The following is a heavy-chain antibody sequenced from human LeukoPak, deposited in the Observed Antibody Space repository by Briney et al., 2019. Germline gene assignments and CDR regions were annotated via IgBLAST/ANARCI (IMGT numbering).Heavy chain of an antibody. CDR1: GFTFDDYA. J-gene: IGHJ4*02. CDR3: AKDTDYSETRYFDY. CDR2: ISWNSGSI. Sequence: GGSLRLSCAASGFTFDDYAMHWVRQAPGKGLEWVSGISWNSGSIGYADSVKGRFTTSRDNAKNSLYLQMNSLRAEDTALYYCAKDTDYSETRYFDYWGQGTLVTVSS. V-gene: IGHV3-9*01. D-gene: IGHD4-11*01.